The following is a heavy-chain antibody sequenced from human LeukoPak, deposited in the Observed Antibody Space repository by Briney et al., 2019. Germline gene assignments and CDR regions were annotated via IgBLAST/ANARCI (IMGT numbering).Heavy chain of an antibody. J-gene: IGHJ4*02. CDR3: ASRVDY. Sequence: GGSLRLSCAASGFTFSSYEMNWVRQAPGKGLQWISYISSSGNTIYYAGSVKGRFTISRDNAKNSVYLQMNSLRAEDTAVYYCASRVDYWGQGTLVTVSS. V-gene: IGHV3-48*03. CDR2: ISSSGNTI. CDR1: GFTFSSYE.